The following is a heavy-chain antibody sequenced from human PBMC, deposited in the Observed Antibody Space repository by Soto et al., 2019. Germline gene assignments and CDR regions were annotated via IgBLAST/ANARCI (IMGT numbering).Heavy chain of an antibody. J-gene: IGHJ3*01. V-gene: IGHV3-53*01. D-gene: IGHD3-22*01. CDR1: GFTFSSND. Sequence: EVQLVGSGGGLIQPGGSLRHSCAASGFTFSSNDMNWVRQAPGKGLEWVSLIYSGGSTYYADSVKGRFTISRDNSKNTLYLQMSSLRAEDTAVYYCATRPLLPGAPWGQGTMVTVSS. CDR2: IYSGGST. CDR3: ATRPLLPGAP.